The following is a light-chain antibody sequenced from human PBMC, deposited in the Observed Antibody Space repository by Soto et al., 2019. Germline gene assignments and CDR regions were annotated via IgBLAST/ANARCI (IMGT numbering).Light chain of an antibody. Sequence: DTQMTQSPSSLSASVGDRISITCRASQTVSTYLNWYQQKPGKAPTLLISATSTLQSGVPSRLSGSGSGTEFTLTITSLQPEDFATYYCQQTYTTPRTFGQGTKVDIK. V-gene: IGKV1-39*01. CDR1: QTVSTY. CDR3: QQTYTTPRT. CDR2: ATS. J-gene: IGKJ1*01.